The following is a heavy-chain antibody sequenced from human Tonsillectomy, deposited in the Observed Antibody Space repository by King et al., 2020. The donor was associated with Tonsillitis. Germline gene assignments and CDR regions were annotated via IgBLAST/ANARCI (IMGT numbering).Heavy chain of an antibody. Sequence: LQLQESGPGLVKPSETLSLTCTVSGGSISSSSYYWGWIRQPPGKGLEWIGSIYYSGSTYYNPSPKSRDTISVDTSKNQFSLKLSSVNAADTAVYYCARLVGGISMIVVVIRDAFDIWGQGTMVTVSS. CDR2: IYYSGST. CDR1: GGSISSSSYY. CDR3: ARLVGGISMIVVVIRDAFDI. J-gene: IGHJ3*02. D-gene: IGHD3-22*01. V-gene: IGHV4-39*01.